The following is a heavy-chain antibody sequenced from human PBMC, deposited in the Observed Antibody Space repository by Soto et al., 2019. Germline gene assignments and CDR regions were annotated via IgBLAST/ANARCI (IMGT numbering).Heavy chain of an antibody. CDR2: IIPIFGTA. J-gene: IGHJ6*02. D-gene: IGHD6-13*01. V-gene: IGHV1-69*13. Sequence: SVKVSCKASGGTFSSYAISWVRQAPGQGLEWMGGIIPIFGTANYAQKFQGRVTITADESTSTAYMELSSLRSEDKAVYYCATSGENSSSWVIYYYYGMDVWGQGNTVTVSS. CDR3: ATSGENSSSWVIYYYYGMDV. CDR1: GGTFSSYA.